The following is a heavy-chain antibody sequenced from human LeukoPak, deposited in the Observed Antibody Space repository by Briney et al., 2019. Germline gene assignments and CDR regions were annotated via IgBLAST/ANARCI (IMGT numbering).Heavy chain of an antibody. CDR1: GYTLTELS. D-gene: IGHD3-10*01. CDR3: ARAPLWFGELSGTPYYMDV. Sequence: ASVKVSCKVSGYTLTELSMHWVRQAPGKGLEWMGGFDPEGGETIYAQKFQGRVTMTRDMSTSTVYMELSSLRSEDTAVYYCARAPLWFGELSGTPYYMDVWGKGTTVTVSS. J-gene: IGHJ6*03. CDR2: FDPEGGET. V-gene: IGHV1-24*01.